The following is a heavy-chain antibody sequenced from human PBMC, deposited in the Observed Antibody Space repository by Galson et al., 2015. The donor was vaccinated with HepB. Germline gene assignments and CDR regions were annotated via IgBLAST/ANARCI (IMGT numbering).Heavy chain of an antibody. J-gene: IGHJ4*02. CDR3: AKGRYDYGDTYYVDY. CDR2: ISGSGGST. Sequence: SLRLSCGASGFTFSSYAMSWVRQAPGKGLEWVSAISGSGGSTYYADSVKGRFTISRANSKNTLYLQMNILRAEDTAVYYCAKGRYDYGDTYYVDYWGQGTLVTVSS. D-gene: IGHD4-17*01. V-gene: IGHV3-23*01. CDR1: GFTFSSYA.